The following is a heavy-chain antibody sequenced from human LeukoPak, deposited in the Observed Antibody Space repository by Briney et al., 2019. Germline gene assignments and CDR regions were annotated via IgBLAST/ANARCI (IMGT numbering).Heavy chain of an antibody. J-gene: IGHJ4*02. Sequence: GGSLRLSCAASGFTFSSYAMSWVRQAPGKGLEWVSAISGSGGSTYYADSVKGRFTISRDNSKNTLYLQMNSLRAEDKAVYYCAKTIAAALYYFDYWGQGTLVTVSS. V-gene: IGHV3-23*01. CDR1: GFTFSSYA. CDR2: ISGSGGST. CDR3: AKTIAAALYYFDY. D-gene: IGHD6-13*01.